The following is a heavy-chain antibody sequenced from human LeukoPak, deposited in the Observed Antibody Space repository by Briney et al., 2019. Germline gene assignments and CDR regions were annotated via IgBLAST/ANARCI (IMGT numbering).Heavy chain of an antibody. Sequence: PGGSLRLSCAASGFTFSSYGMHWVRQAPGKGLEWVAVISYDGSNKYYADSVKGRFTISRDNSKNTLYLQMNSLRAEDTAVYYCAKSTVTTGKYYFDYWGQGTLVTVSS. J-gene: IGHJ4*02. CDR3: AKSTVTTGKYYFDY. D-gene: IGHD4-11*01. CDR1: GFTFSSYG. V-gene: IGHV3-30*18. CDR2: ISYDGSNK.